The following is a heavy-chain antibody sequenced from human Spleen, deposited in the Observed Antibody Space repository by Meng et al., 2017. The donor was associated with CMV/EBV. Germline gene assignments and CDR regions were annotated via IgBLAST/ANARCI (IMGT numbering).Heavy chain of an antibody. D-gene: IGHD2-2*01. J-gene: IGHJ4*02. CDR3: ARVPSLGYCSGTSCPRGTYFDY. Sequence: DYWTWIRQPPGKGLEWIGEINHSGSTNYKLSLKSRVTISVDTSKNQFSLKLTSVTAADTAVYYCARVPSLGYCSGTSCPRGTYFDYWGQGTLVTVSS. V-gene: IGHV4-34*01. CDR1: DY. CDR2: INHSGST.